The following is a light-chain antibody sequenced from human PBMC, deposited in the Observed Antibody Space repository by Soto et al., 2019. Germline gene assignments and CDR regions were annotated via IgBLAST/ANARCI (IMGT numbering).Light chain of an antibody. J-gene: IGKJ2*01. CDR1: QGIRND. Sequence: AIPMTQSPSSLSASVGDRVTITCRASQGIRNDLGWYQQKPGKAPKLLIYAASSLQSGVPSRFSGSGSGTHFTLTISSLQPEDFAAYFCLQDYNYPYTFGQGTKLEI. V-gene: IGKV1-6*01. CDR2: AAS. CDR3: LQDYNYPYT.